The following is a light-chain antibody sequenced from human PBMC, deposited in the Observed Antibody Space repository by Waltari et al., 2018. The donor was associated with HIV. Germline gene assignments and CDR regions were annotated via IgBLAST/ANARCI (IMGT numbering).Light chain of an antibody. V-gene: IGKV1-5*03. CDR3: QQYNSYSWT. CDR1: QIISTW. CDR2: KAA. J-gene: IGKJ1*01. Sequence: DILLTQSPSTLTASIIDRVSITCRASQIISTWLAWYQQKPGRAPKLLMYKAATVDSGVQSRFSGSGSGTEFTLTISSLQPEDFATYYCQQYNSYSWTFGQGTQVEIK.